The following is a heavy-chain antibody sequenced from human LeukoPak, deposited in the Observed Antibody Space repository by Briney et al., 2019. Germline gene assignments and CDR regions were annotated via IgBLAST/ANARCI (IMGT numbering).Heavy chain of an antibody. D-gene: IGHD3-16*01. Sequence: GSLRLSCAASGFTFSSYGMHCVRQAPGKGLEWVAFIRYDGSNKYYADSVKGRFTISRDNSKNTLYLQMNSLRAEDTAVYYCAKDPGPLGYYFDYWGQGTLVTVSS. CDR1: GFTFSSYG. CDR3: AKDPGPLGYYFDY. CDR2: IRYDGSNK. J-gene: IGHJ4*02. V-gene: IGHV3-30*02.